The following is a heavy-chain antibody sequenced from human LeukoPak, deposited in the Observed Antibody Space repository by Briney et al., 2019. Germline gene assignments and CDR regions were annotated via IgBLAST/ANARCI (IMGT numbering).Heavy chain of an antibody. CDR3: VRNAASDFYYYMGV. D-gene: IGHD6-25*01. CDR1: GFTFYSYA. CDR2: ISNYGHKT. Sequence: GGSLRFSCVASGFTFYSYAMGWVRQSPGRGLECVSAISNYGHKTSYTDSVRGRFTISRDNSKNTVYLQMSSLRAEDTGIYYCVRNAASDFYYYMGVWGRGTTLIVS. V-gene: IGHV3-23*01. J-gene: IGHJ6*03.